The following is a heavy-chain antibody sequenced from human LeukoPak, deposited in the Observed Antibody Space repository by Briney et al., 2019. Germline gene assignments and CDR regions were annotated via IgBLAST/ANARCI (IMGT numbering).Heavy chain of an antibody. V-gene: IGHV1-2*02. CDR3: ARGDYGDYPGY. D-gene: IGHD4-17*01. CDR1: GYTFTSYG. Sequence: ASVKVSCKASGYTFTSYGISWVRQAPGQGLEWMGWINPNSGGTNYAQKFQGRVTMTRDTSISTAYMELSRLRSDDTAVYYCARGDYGDYPGYWGQGTLVTVSS. J-gene: IGHJ4*02. CDR2: INPNSGGT.